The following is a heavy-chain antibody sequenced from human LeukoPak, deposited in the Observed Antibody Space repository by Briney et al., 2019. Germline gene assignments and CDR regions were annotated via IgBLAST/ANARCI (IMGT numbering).Heavy chain of an antibody. J-gene: IGHJ4*02. D-gene: IGHD6-19*01. CDR2: LYYSGST. CDR3: ARASTYTGHLGW. CDR1: GGSISTYY. Sequence: PSETLSLTCTVSGGSISTYYWSWIRQPPGKGLEWIGNLYYSGSTNYNPSLKSRVTISVDTSKNQFSLNLISVTAADTAVYYCARASTYTGHLGWWGQGTLVTVSS. V-gene: IGHV4-59*08.